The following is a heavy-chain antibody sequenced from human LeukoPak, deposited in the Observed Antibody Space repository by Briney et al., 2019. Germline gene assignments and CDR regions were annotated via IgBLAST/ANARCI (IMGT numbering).Heavy chain of an antibody. CDR3: ARVWARLESTNAFDI. CDR1: GGTFSSYT. D-gene: IGHD3-16*01. J-gene: IGHJ3*02. Sequence: SVKVSCKASGGTFSSYTISWVRQAPGQALEWMGRIIPIFGTANYAQKFQGRVTITTDESTSTAYMELSSLRSEDTAVYYCARVWARLESTNAFDIWGQGTMVTVSS. V-gene: IGHV1-69*05. CDR2: IIPIFGTA.